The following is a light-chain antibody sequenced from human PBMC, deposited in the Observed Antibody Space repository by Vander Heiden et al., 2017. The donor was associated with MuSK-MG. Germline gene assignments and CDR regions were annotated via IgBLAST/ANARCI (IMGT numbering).Light chain of an antibody. Sequence: DIQMTQSPSSLSASVGDRVTITCQASQDISNYLNWYQQKPGKAPKLLIYEASNLKTGVPSRFSGSGSGTDFTFTISSLQPEDFATYYCQQEDNLPITFGQGTQVEIK. CDR1: QDISNY. CDR2: EAS. J-gene: IGKJ5*01. CDR3: QQEDNLPIT. V-gene: IGKV1-33*01.